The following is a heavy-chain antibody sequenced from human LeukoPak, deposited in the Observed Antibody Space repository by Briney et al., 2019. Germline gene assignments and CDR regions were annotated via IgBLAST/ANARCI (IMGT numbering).Heavy chain of an antibody. Sequence: PSETLSLTCTVSGGSISSSSYYWGWIRQPPGKGLEWIGSIYYSGSTYYNPSLKSRVTISVDTSKNQFSLKLSSVTAADTAVYYCARHVYSSGWYVFGEYYFDYWGQGTLVTVSS. CDR1: GGSISSSSYY. V-gene: IGHV4-39*01. CDR2: IYYSGST. J-gene: IGHJ4*02. CDR3: ARHVYSSGWYVFGEYYFDY. D-gene: IGHD6-19*01.